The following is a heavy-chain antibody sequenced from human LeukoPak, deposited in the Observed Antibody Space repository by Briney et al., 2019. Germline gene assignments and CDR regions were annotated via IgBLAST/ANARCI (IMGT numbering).Heavy chain of an antibody. CDR3: ARVPDSTSSGYYYVGY. CDR1: GYTFTGYD. Sequence: ASVKVSCKASGYTFTGYDIHWVRQAPGQGLEWMGWINPNSGGTNSAQKFQGRVTMTRDTSINTAYMELSRLRSDDTAVSYCARVPDSTSSGYYYVGYWGQGTVVTVSS. D-gene: IGHD3-22*01. J-gene: IGHJ4*02. CDR2: INPNSGGT. V-gene: IGHV1-2*02.